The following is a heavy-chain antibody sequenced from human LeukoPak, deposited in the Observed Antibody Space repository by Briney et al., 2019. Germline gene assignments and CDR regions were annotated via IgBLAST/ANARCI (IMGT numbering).Heavy chain of an antibody. D-gene: IGHD6-13*01. V-gene: IGHV3-74*01. CDR3: ARGLGGYTSSQAY. CDR2: INTDGSST. CDR1: GFTFSSYW. J-gene: IGHJ4*02. Sequence: GGALRVSCAASGFTFSSYWMHWVRHAPGKGLVWVSRINTDGSSTNYADSVKGRFTISRDNAKNTLYLQMNSLRAEDTAVYYCARGLGGYTSSQAYWGQGTLVTVSS.